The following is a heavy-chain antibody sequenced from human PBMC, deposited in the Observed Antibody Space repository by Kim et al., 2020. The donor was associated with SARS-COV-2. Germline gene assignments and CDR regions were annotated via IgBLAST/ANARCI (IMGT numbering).Heavy chain of an antibody. V-gene: IGHV1-18*01. D-gene: IGHD3-16*01. CDR2: T. J-gene: IGHJ3*02. CDR3: ARGGSGVAFDI. Sequence: TNDAQKLQGRVTMTTDTSTSTAYMELRSLRSDDTAVYYCARGGSGVAFDIWGQGTMVTVSS.